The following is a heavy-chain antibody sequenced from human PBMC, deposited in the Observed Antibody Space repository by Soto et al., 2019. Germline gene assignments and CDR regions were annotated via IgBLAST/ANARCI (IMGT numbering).Heavy chain of an antibody. V-gene: IGHV3-74*01. CDR1: GFTFSSYW. D-gene: IGHD2-8*01. J-gene: IGHJ6*03. CDR2: INSDGSST. CDR3: ARVGCTNGVCYGHYMDV. Sequence: GGSLRLSCAASGFTFSSYWMHWVRQAPGKGLVWVSRINSDGSSTSYADSVKGRFTISRDNAKNTLYLQMNSLRAEDTAVYYCARVGCTNGVCYGHYMDVWGKGTTVTVSS.